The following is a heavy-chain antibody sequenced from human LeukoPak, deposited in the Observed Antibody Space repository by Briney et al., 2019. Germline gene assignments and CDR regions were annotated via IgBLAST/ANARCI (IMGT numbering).Heavy chain of an antibody. Sequence: GGALRLSCAASGFTFSSYWMHWVRQVPGKGLVWVARINPGGSSITYADSVKGRFTISRDNAKNALYLQMDSLRAEDTGVYYCARSNQADDYWGQGTLVTVSS. D-gene: IGHD1-14*01. CDR3: ARSNQADDY. CDR1: GFTFSSYW. J-gene: IGHJ4*02. V-gene: IGHV3-74*01. CDR2: INPGGSSI.